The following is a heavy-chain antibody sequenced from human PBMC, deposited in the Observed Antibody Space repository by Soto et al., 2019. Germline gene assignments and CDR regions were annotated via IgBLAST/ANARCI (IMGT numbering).Heavy chain of an antibody. CDR3: AKDMEVLWSVEYYFDY. CDR1: GFTFSSYS. Sequence: GGSLRLSCAASGFTFSSYSMNWVRQAPGKGLEWVSYISSSSSTIYYADSVKGRFTISRDNSKNTLYLQMNSLRAEDTAVYYCAKDMEVLWSVEYYFDYWGQGTLVTVSS. D-gene: IGHD3-10*01. CDR2: ISSSSSTI. J-gene: IGHJ4*02. V-gene: IGHV3-48*01.